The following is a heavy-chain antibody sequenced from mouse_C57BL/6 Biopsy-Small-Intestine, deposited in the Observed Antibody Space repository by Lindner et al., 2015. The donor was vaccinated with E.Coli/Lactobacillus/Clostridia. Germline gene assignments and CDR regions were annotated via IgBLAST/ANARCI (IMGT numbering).Heavy chain of an antibody. Sequence: VQLQESGAELVRPGTSVKVSCKASGYAFTNYLIDWIKQRPGRGLEWIGVINPGSGNTDYNEKFKGKATLTADKSSSTAYMQLSSLTSEDSAVYFCTRQLRPYYYAMDFWGQGTSVTVSS. V-gene: IGHV1-54*01. D-gene: IGHD3-2*02. J-gene: IGHJ4*01. CDR1: GYAFTNYL. CDR3: TRQLRPYYYAMDF. CDR2: INPGSGNT.